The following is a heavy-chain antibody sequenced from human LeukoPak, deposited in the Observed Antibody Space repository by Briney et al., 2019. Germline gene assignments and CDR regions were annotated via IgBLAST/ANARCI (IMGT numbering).Heavy chain of an antibody. J-gene: IGHJ6*02. CDR3: ARDSLGSGWYFYGMDV. V-gene: IGHV1-3*01. Sequence: ASMKVSCKASGYTFTSYTMHWVRQAPGQRLEWMGWINAGNGNTKYSQKFQGRVTITRDTSASTAYMELSSLRSEDTAVYYCARDSLGSGWYFYGMDVWGQGTTVTVSS. CDR2: INAGNGNT. D-gene: IGHD6-19*01. CDR1: GYTFTSYT.